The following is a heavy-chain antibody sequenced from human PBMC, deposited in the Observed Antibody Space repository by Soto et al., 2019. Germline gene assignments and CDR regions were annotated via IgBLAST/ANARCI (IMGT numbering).Heavy chain of an antibody. V-gene: IGHV4-59*01. CDR2: IYYSGST. CDR3: ARVILTGYYFDY. J-gene: IGHJ4*02. CDR1: GGSISSYY. Sequence: SETLSLTCTVSGGSISSYYWSWIRQPPGKGLEWIGYIYYSGSTNYNPSLKSRVTISVDTSKNQFSLKLSSVTAADTAVYYCARVILTGYYFDYWGQGTLVTVSS. D-gene: IGHD3-9*01.